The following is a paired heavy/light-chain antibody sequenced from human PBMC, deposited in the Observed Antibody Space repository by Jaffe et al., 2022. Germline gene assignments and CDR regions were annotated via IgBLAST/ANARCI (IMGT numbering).Light chain of an antibody. CDR1: QSLIASDGNTY. J-gene: IGKJ2*01. V-gene: IGKV2-30*01. CDR3: MQHTHWPHT. CDR2: TIS. Sequence: DVVLTQSPLSLPVTPGQPASISCRSSQSLIASDGNTYLFWFQQRPGQSPRRLIYTISNRDSGVPDRFSGSGSGTAFTLQISRVEAEDVGVYYCMQHTHWPHTFGQGTKLEIK.
Heavy chain of an antibody. CDR3: LAWGHVTY. Sequence: EVQLVESGGGLVQPGGSLRLSCAASGFTFQTYWMNWVRQPPGKGLEWVANISPDQIEGRSVDSVKGRFAISRDNAKNLLYLQMNNLRAEDTAVYYCLAWGHVTYWGRGTLVTVSS. J-gene: IGHJ4*01. CDR1: GFTFQTYW. CDR2: ISPDQIEG. V-gene: IGHV3-7*01. D-gene: IGHD3-16*01.